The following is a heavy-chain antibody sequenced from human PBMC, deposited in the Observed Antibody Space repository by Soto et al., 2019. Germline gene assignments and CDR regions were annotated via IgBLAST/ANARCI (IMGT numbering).Heavy chain of an antibody. V-gene: IGHV1-2*04. J-gene: IGHJ5*02. CDR3: ARGVGSYYYDSSGTNWFDP. CDR1: GYTFTGYY. CDR2: INPNSGGT. D-gene: IGHD3-22*01. Sequence: ASVKVSCKASGYTFTGYYMHWVRQAPGQGLEWMGWINPNSGGTNYAQKFQGWVTMTRDTSISTAYMELSRLRSDDTAVYYCARGVGSYYYDSSGTNWFDPWGQGTLVTVSS.